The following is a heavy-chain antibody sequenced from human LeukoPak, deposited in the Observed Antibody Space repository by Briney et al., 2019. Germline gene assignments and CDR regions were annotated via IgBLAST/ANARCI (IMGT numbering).Heavy chain of an antibody. V-gene: IGHV3-7*01. CDR1: GFTFSSYW. D-gene: IGHD1-26*01. CDR2: IKQDGSEK. CDR3: ARDHREWELLAYYFDY. J-gene: IGHJ4*02. Sequence: GSLRLSCAASGFTFSSYWMSWVRQAPGKGLEWVANIKQDGSEKYYVDSVKGRFTISRDNAKNSLYLQMNSLRAEDTAVYYCARDHREWELLAYYFDYWGQGTLVTVSS.